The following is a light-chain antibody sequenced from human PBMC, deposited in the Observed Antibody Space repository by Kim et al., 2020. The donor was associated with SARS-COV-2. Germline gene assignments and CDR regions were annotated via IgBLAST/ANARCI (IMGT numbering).Light chain of an antibody. J-gene: IGLJ3*02. CDR2: GKN. CDR3: NSRDSSGNHWV. V-gene: IGLV3-19*01. CDR1: SLRSYY. Sequence: SSELTQDPAVSVALGQTVRITCQGDSLRSYYASWYQHKPGQAPVLVIYGKNNRPSGFPDRFSGSSSGNTASLTITGAQAEDEADYYCNSRDSSGNHWVFG.